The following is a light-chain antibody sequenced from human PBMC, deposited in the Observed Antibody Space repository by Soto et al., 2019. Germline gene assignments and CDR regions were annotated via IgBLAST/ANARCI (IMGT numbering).Light chain of an antibody. Sequence: DIQRTQSPSSLSACVGDRVTITCRASLPISNHLAWYQQKPGKTPNLLIYAASTLQAGVPSRFSGSGSGTDFTLTISSLQPEDVAAYYCQKYNSAPLTFGGGTKVDSK. J-gene: IGKJ4*01. CDR3: QKYNSAPLT. V-gene: IGKV1-27*01. CDR2: AAS. CDR1: LPISNH.